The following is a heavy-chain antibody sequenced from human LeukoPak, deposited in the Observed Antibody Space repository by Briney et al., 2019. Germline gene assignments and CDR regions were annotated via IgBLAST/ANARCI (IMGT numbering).Heavy chain of an antibody. CDR2: ISASGVDT. CDR3: AKDDHSGSYFDY. J-gene: IGHJ4*02. D-gene: IGHD1-26*01. CDR1: GFTFSGYA. Sequence: GESLRLSCAASGFTFSGYAMGWVRQAPGKGLEWVSTISASGVDTYFADSVKGRFTISRDNSKNTLYLQINSLRAEDTAVYYCAKDDHSGSYFDYWGQGTLVTVSS. V-gene: IGHV3-23*01.